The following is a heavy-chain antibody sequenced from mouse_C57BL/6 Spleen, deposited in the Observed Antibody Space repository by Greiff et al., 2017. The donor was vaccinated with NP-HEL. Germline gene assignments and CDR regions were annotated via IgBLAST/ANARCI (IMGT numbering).Heavy chain of an antibody. V-gene: IGHV1-64*01. Sequence: QVQLQQPGAELVKPGASVKLSCKASGYTFTSYWMHWVKQRPGQGLEWIGMIHPNSGSTNYNEKFKSKATLTVDKSSSTAYMQLSSLTSEDSAVYYCARDGYDYGAWFAYWGQGTLVTVSA. CDR2: IHPNSGST. J-gene: IGHJ3*01. D-gene: IGHD2-4*01. CDR1: GYTFTSYW. CDR3: ARDGYDYGAWFAY.